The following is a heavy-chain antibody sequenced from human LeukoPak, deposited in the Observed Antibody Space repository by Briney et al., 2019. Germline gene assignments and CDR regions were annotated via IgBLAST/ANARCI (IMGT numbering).Heavy chain of an antibody. V-gene: IGHV3-48*03. D-gene: IGHD3-10*01. J-gene: IGHJ4*02. CDR2: ISSSGGTI. CDR1: GLTFSSYE. CDR3: ARAKPKNMVRGLIMRRESRYYFDY. Sequence: GGSLRLSCAASGLTFSSYEMSWVRQAPGKGLEWVSYISSSGGTIFYSDSVKGRFTISRDNAKNSLHLQMNSLRAEDTAVYYCARAKPKNMVRGLIMRRESRYYFDYWGQGTLVTVSS.